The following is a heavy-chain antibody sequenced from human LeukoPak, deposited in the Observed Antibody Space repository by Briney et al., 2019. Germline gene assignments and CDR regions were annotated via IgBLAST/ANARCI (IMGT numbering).Heavy chain of an antibody. CDR1: GGSFSGYY. V-gene: IGHV4-34*01. CDR3: ARDRSGYSYSQYFNM. D-gene: IGHD5-18*01. Sequence: SETLSLTCAVYGGSFSGYYWSWIRQPPGKGLEWIGEINHSGSTNYNPSLKSRVTISVDTSKNQFSLKLSSVTAADTAVYFCARDRSGYSYSQYFNMWGQGAMVTVSP. J-gene: IGHJ3*02. CDR2: INHSGST.